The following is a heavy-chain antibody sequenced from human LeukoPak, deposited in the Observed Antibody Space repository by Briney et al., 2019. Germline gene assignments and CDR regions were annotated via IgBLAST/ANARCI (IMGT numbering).Heavy chain of an antibody. J-gene: IGHJ5*02. D-gene: IGHD3-10*01. CDR3: AKDLSLQSFGESYNWFDP. CDR1: GFTFSSYA. Sequence: GSLRLSCAASGFTFSSYAMSWVRQAPGKGLEWVSAISGSGGSTYYADSVKGRFTISRDNSKNTLYLQMNSLRAEDTAVYYCAKDLSLQSFGESYNWFDPWGQGTLVTVSS. CDR2: ISGSGGST. V-gene: IGHV3-23*01.